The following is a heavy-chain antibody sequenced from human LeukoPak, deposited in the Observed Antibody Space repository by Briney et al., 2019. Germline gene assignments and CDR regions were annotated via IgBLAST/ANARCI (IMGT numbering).Heavy chain of an antibody. CDR1: GFTFSTYW. D-gene: IGHD1-26*01. CDR3: ARPSGSYLDAFDI. J-gene: IGHJ3*02. Sequence: TGGSLRLSCAASGFTFSTYWMHWVRQAPGKGLVWVSRINSDGSSTSYADSVKGRFTISRGNAKNTLYLQMNSLRAEDTAVYYCARPSGSYLDAFDIWGQGTMVTVSS. CDR2: INSDGSST. V-gene: IGHV3-74*01.